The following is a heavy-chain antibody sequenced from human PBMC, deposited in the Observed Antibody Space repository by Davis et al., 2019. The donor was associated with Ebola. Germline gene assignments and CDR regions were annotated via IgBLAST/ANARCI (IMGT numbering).Heavy chain of an antibody. D-gene: IGHD3-3*01. Sequence: SVKVSCKASGGTFSSYPISWVRQAPGQGLEWMGGIIPLFGTANYAQKFQGRVTITADESTSTAYMELSSLRSEDTAVYYCARVRRDTIFGVVINRPLDYWGQGTLVTVSS. J-gene: IGHJ4*02. CDR2: IIPLFGTA. CDR1: GGTFSSYP. CDR3: ARVRRDTIFGVVINRPLDY. V-gene: IGHV1-69*13.